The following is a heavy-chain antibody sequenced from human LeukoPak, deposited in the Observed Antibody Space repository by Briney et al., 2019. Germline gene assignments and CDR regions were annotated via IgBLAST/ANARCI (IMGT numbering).Heavy chain of an antibody. D-gene: IGHD3-16*01. CDR2: ISSSSSYI. Sequence: PGGSLRLSCAASGFTFSSYSMNWVRQAPGKGLEWVSSISSSSSYIYYADSVKGRFTISRDNAKNSLYLQMNSLRAEDTAVCYCASWGAGGNSWGQGTLVTVSS. J-gene: IGHJ4*02. CDR1: GFTFSSYS. CDR3: ASWGAGGNS. V-gene: IGHV3-21*01.